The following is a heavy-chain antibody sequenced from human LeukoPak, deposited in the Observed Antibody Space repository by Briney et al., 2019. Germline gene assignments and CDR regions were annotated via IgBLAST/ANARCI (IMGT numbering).Heavy chain of an antibody. V-gene: IGHV4-34*01. D-gene: IGHD3-22*01. CDR1: GGSLSGYY. Sequence: SETLSLTCAVYGGSLSGYYWSWIRQPPGKGLEWIGEINHSGSTNYNPSLKSRVTISVDTSKNQFSLKLSSVTAADTAVYFCARGPPTDYYDSSGFYYVFDYWGQGTLVTVSS. CDR3: ARGPPTDYYDSSGFYYVFDY. CDR2: INHSGST. J-gene: IGHJ4*02.